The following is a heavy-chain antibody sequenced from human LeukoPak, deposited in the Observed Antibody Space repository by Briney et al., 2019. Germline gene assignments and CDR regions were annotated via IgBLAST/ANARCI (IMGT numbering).Heavy chain of an antibody. J-gene: IGHJ4*02. Sequence: PSETLSLTCAVYGGSFIGYYWSWIRQPPGKGLEWIGYIYHSGSTYYNPSLKSRVTISVDRSKNQFSLKLSSVTAADTAVYYCARTYYYDSSGYHFDYWGQGTLVTVSS. V-gene: IGHV4-34*01. CDR3: ARTYYYDSSGYHFDY. CDR2: IYHSGST. D-gene: IGHD3-22*01. CDR1: GGSFIGYY.